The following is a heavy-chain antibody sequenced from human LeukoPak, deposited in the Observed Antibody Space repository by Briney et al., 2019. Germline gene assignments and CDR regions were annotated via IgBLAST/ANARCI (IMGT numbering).Heavy chain of an antibody. V-gene: IGHV3-7*01. CDR1: GFAFTSSW. Sequence: GGSLRLSCAASGFAFTSSWMSWVRQAPGKGLEWLANIKQDGTEKYYVDSVKGQFTISRDNTKNSLYLQMDSLRAEDRAVYYCARISTSVAGADYWGQGALVTVSS. CDR2: IKQDGTEK. CDR3: ARISTSVAGADY. J-gene: IGHJ4*02. D-gene: IGHD6-19*01.